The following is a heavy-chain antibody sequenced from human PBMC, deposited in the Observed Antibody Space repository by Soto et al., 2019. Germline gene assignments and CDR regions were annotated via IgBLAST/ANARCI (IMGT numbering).Heavy chain of an antibody. CDR3: ARGAGYSSGYFDY. V-gene: IGHV3-33*01. J-gene: IGHJ4*02. CDR1: GLSFSSYG. D-gene: IGHD6-19*01. CDR2: IWDDGSNK. Sequence: GGSLRLSCAVSGLSFSSYGMHWVRQAPGKGLEWVAVIWDDGSNKYYEDSVKGRFTISRDNSKNTVDLQMNSLRFEDTAVYYCARGAGYSSGYFDYWGQGTLVTVSS.